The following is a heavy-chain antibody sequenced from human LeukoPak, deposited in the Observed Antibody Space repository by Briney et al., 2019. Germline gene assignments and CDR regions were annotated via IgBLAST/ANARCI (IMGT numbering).Heavy chain of an antibody. Sequence: GGSLRLSCATSGFSFSSYAMSWVRQAPGKGLEWVSAMSSSDDGRYYAASVRGRFTISRDTSRSTLYLQMNSLRAEDAAVYYCAKTPKLLWFGDSEYYFDYWGQGTLVTVSS. J-gene: IGHJ4*02. CDR2: MSSSDDGR. CDR3: AKTPKLLWFGDSEYYFDY. D-gene: IGHD3-10*01. CDR1: GFSFSSYA. V-gene: IGHV3-23*01.